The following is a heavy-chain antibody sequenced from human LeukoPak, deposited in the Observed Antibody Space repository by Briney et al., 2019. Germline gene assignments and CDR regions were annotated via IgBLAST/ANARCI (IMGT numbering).Heavy chain of an antibody. CDR3: ARAGAAAGTPFDY. Sequence: ASVKVSCKASGYTFTSYYVHWVRQAPGQGLEWMGWITSYNGNTKYAQQLQGRVTMTTDTSTGTAYMELRSLRSDDTAVYYCARAGAAAGTPFDYWGQGTLVTVSS. CDR1: GYTFTSYY. D-gene: IGHD6-13*01. CDR2: ITSYNGNT. V-gene: IGHV1-18*04. J-gene: IGHJ4*02.